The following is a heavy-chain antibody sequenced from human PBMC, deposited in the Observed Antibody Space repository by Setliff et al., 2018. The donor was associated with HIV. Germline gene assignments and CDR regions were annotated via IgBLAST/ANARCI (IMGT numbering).Heavy chain of an antibody. CDR3: AREVNAVADSDAFDI. CDR1: GGSISGHY. Sequence: SETLSLTCILSGGSISGHYWSWIRQPPGKGLEWIGTIHYTGSTVYNPSLKSRVTISVDTSKNQFSLMLGSMTAADTAVYYCAREVNAVADSDAFDIWGQGTRVTVSS. D-gene: IGHD6-19*01. CDR2: IHYTGST. V-gene: IGHV4-59*11. J-gene: IGHJ3*02.